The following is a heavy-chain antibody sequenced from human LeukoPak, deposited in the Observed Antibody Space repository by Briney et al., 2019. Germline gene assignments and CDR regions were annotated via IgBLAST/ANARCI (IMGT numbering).Heavy chain of an antibody. CDR2: ISSSSSTI. CDR3: ARNRLGYSSSWYNFDY. CDR1: GFTFSSYS. J-gene: IGHJ4*02. V-gene: IGHV3-48*04. Sequence: GGSLRLSCAASGFTFSSYSMNWVRQAPGKGLEWVSYISSSSSTIYYADSVKGRFTISRDNAKNSLYLQMNSLRAEDTAVYYCARNRLGYSSSWYNFDYWGQGTLVTVSS. D-gene: IGHD6-13*01.